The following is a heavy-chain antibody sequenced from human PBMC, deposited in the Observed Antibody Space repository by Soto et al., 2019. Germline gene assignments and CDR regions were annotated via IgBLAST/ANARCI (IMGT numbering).Heavy chain of an antibody. J-gene: IGHJ4*02. CDR3: ARDSDFSTQYDY. CDR2: INAGNGNT. V-gene: IGHV1-3*01. CDR1: RFTFASCA. Sequence: SVKASSEDRRFTFASCALHSARQAPGQRLEWMGWINAGNGNTKYSQKFQGRVTITRDTSASTAYMELSSLRSEDTAVYYCARDSDFSTQYDYWGQGTLVTGS. D-gene: IGHD3-3*01.